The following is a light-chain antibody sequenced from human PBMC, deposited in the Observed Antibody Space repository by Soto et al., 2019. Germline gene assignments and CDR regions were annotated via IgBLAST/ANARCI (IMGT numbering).Light chain of an antibody. CDR3: QQYYSYLT. CDR2: DAS. V-gene: IGKV1-13*02. CDR1: QGISSA. J-gene: IGKJ5*01. Sequence: AIQLTQSPSSLSASVGDRVTITCRASQGISSALAWYQQKPGKAPKLLIYDASSLESGVPSRFSGSGSGTDFTLTISSLQPEDFATYYCQQYYSYLTFGQGTRLEIK.